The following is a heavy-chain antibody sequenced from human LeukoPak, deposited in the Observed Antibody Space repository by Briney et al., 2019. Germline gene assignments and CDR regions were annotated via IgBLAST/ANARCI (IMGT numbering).Heavy chain of an antibody. V-gene: IGHV1-18*01. J-gene: IGHJ4*02. CDR1: GYTFTSYG. Sequence: GASVKVSCKASGYTFTSYGISWVRQAPGQGLEWMGWISAYNGNTNYAQKFQGRVTITADKSTSTAYMELSSLRSEDTAAYYCARASMTTVTYDDYWGQGTLVTVSS. CDR3: ARASMTTVTYDDY. CDR2: ISAYNGNT. D-gene: IGHD4-17*01.